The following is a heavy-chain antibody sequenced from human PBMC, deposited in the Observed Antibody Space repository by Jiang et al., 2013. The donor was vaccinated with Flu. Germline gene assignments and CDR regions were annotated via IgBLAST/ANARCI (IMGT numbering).Heavy chain of an antibody. V-gene: IGHV3-30*18. CDR3: VKDLDLYCAGDCYVFDN. D-gene: IGHD2-21*02. Sequence: HWVRQAPGKGLEWWQLYHLMENKNYADSVKGRFTISRDNSKNTLYLQMSSLRADDTAVYYCVKDLDLYCAGDCYVFDNWGQGTLVTVSS. CDR2: YHLMENK. J-gene: IGHJ4*02.